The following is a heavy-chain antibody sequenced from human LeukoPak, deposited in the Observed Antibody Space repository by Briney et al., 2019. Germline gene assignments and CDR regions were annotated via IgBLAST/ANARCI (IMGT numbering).Heavy chain of an antibody. CDR1: GFTFSNWW. CDR2: IKEDGTEK. CDR3: VRGGWLDD. V-gene: IGHV3-7*01. J-gene: IGHJ4*02. Sequence: GGSLRLSCVVSGFTFSNWWMSWVRQAPGKGLEYVANIKEDGTEKNYMDSAKGRFTISRDNAKNSLYLQMNSLRVEDTGIYYCVRGGWLDDWGQGTLVTVSS. D-gene: IGHD2-15*01.